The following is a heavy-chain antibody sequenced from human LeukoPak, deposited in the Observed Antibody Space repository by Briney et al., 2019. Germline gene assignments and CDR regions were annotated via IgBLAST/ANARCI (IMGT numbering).Heavy chain of an antibody. J-gene: IGHJ6*03. Sequence: SVKVSCKASGGTFSSYAISWVRQAPGQGLEWLGGIIPIFGTANYAQKFQGRVTITAEESTSTAYMELSSLRSEDTAVYYCASNGMESIRNHYYYMDVWGKGTTVTVSS. CDR1: GGTFSSYA. CDR2: IIPIFGTA. CDR3: ASNGMESIRNHYYYMDV. D-gene: IGHD1-14*01. V-gene: IGHV1-69*13.